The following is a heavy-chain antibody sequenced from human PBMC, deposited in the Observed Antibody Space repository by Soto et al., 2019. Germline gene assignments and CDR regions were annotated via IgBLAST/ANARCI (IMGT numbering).Heavy chain of an antibody. V-gene: IGHV3-30*18. CDR3: AKDHKSAAARLDY. CDR2: ISYDGSNK. CDR1: GFTFSSYG. J-gene: IGHJ4*02. Sequence: PGGSLRLSCAASGFTFSSYGMHWVRQAPGKGLEWVAVISYDGSNKYYADSVKGRFTISRDNSKNTLYLQMNSLRAEDTAVYYCAKDHKSAAARLDYWGQGTLVTVAS. D-gene: IGHD6-6*01.